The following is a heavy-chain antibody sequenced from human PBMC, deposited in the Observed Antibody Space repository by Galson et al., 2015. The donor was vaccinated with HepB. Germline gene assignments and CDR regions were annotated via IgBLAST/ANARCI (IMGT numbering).Heavy chain of an antibody. CDR3: ARRGYYDSSGYYYVGHFQH. V-gene: IGHV4-59*08. J-gene: IGHJ1*01. CDR2: IYYSGST. Sequence: QVQLQESGPGLVKPSETLSLTCTVSGGSISSYYWSWIRQPPGKGLEWIGYIYYSGSTNYNPSLKSRVTMSVDTSKNQFSLKLSSVTAADTAVYYCARRGYYDSSGYYYVGHFQHWGQGTLVTVSS. D-gene: IGHD3-22*01. CDR1: GGSISSYY.